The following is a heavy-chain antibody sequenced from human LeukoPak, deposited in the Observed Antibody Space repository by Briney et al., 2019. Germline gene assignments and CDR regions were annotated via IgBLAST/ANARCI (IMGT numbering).Heavy chain of an antibody. V-gene: IGHV1-24*01. CDR3: ATPLKGNYYGSGSYFIFDY. Sequence: EASVKVSCKVSGYTLTELSMHWVRQAPGKGLEWMGGFDPEDGETIYAQKFQGRVTMTEDTSTDTAYVELSSLRSEDTAVYYCATPLKGNYYGSGSYFIFDYWGQGTLVTVSS. D-gene: IGHD3-10*01. CDR2: FDPEDGET. CDR1: GYTLTELS. J-gene: IGHJ4*02.